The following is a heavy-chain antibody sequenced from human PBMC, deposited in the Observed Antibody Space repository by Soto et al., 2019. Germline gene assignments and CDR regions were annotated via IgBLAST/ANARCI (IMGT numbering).Heavy chain of an antibody. CDR3: ARDKGVRWPTTYYYGLDV. V-gene: IGHV4-61*01. CDR1: GGSVSSENYY. D-gene: IGHD4-17*01. J-gene: IGHJ6*02. Sequence: SETLSLTCIVSGGSVSSENYYWSWIRQPPGKGLEWIGNIYYSGSTNYNPSLKSRVIILVDTSKNQFSLKLNSVTAADTAFYYCARDKGVRWPTTYYYGLDVWGQGTTVTVSS. CDR2: IYYSGST.